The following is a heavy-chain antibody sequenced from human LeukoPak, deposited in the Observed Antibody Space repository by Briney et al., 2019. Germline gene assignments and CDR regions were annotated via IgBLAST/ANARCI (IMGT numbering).Heavy chain of an antibody. Sequence: ASVKVSCKTSGYTFTGHYMHWVRQAPGQGLEWVGWINPNSGATKSAQKFQGRVTMTRDTSITTAYMELYSLRSDDTALYYCAREMTPVGGSPLIWFDPWGQGTLVTVSS. J-gene: IGHJ5*02. V-gene: IGHV1-2*02. CDR2: INPNSGAT. CDR1: GYTFTGHY. CDR3: AREMTPVGGSPLIWFDP. D-gene: IGHD4-17*01.